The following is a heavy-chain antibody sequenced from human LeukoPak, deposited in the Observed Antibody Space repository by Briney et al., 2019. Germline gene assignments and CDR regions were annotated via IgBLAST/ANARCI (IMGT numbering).Heavy chain of an antibody. J-gene: IGHJ4*02. V-gene: IGHV3-21*01. Sequence: PGGSLRLSCAASGFIFTSYSINWVRQAPGKGLEWLSSIDSSSNHIYYADSVRGRFTVSRDNAKKSLYLQMNSLRAEDTAVYYCARDQGYSRVWGQGTLVTVSS. CDR3: ARDQGYSRV. D-gene: IGHD5-12*01. CDR2: IDSSSNHI. CDR1: GFIFTSYS.